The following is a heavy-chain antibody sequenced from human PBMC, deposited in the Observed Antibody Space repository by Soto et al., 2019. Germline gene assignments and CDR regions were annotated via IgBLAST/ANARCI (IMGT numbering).Heavy chain of an antibody. D-gene: IGHD5-12*01. Sequence: GSLRLSCAASGFTFSSYWMSWVRQAPGKGLEWVANIKQDGSEKYYVDSVKGRFTISRDNAKNSLYLQMNSLRAEDTAVYYCARELEQSGYDAIDYWGQGTLVTVS. CDR2: IKQDGSEK. J-gene: IGHJ4*02. CDR1: GFTFSSYW. CDR3: ARELEQSGYDAIDY. V-gene: IGHV3-7*03.